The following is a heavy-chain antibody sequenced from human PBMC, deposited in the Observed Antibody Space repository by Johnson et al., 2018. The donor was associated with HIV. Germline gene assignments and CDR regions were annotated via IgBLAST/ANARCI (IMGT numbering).Heavy chain of an antibody. CDR2: IYSGGNT. V-gene: IGHV3-66*01. Sequence: VQLVESGGGLVQPGGSLRLSCVASGFTFTNAWMTWVRQAPGKGLEWVSIIYSGGNTYYADSVKGRFTISRDNSKNTLYLQMNSLRAEDTAVYYCARVSGELDDAFDIWGQGTMVTVSS. CDR1: GFTFTNAW. CDR3: ARVSGELDDAFDI. J-gene: IGHJ3*02. D-gene: IGHD1-26*01.